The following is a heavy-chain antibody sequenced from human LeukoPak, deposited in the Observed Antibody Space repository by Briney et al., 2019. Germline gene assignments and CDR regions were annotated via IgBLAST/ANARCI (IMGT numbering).Heavy chain of an antibody. CDR2: ISGSGGST. CDR1: GFAFSSYA. V-gene: IGHV3-23*01. J-gene: IGHJ4*02. CDR3: AKDRFWSGYYWDY. Sequence: PGGSLRLSCAASGFAFSSYAMGWVRQAPGKGLEWVSAISGSGGSTYYADSVKGRFTISRDNSKNTLYLQMNSLRAEDTAVYYCAKDRFWSGYYWDYWGQGTLVTVSS. D-gene: IGHD3-3*01.